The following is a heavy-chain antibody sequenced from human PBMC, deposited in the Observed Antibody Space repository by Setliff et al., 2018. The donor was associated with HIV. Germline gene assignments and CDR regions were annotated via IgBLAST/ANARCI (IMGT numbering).Heavy chain of an antibody. J-gene: IGHJ3*02. CDR2: IYYPGST. CDR1: GGSISSSSYY. Sequence: KPSETLSLTCTVSGGSISSSSYYWGWIRQPPGKGLEWIGYIYYPGSTNYNPSLRSRVTISLDTSKNQFSLNLSSVTAADTAVYYCARSSGSYWMNAFDIWGQGTMVTVSS. V-gene: IGHV4-39*07. D-gene: IGHD1-26*01. CDR3: ARSSGSYWMNAFDI.